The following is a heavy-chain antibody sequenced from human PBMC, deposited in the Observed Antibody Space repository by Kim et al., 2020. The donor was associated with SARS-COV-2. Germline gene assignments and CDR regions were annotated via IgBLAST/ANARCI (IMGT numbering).Heavy chain of an antibody. CDR3: AKDISDSPPRLELPDY. Sequence: GGSLRLSCAASGFTFDDYAMHWVRQAPGKGLEWVSGVSWNSGSIGYADSVKGRFTISRDNAKNSLYLQMNSLRAEDTALYYCAKDISDSPPRLELPDYWGQGTLVTVSS. J-gene: IGHJ4*02. D-gene: IGHD1-7*01. CDR2: VSWNSGSI. CDR1: GFTFDDYA. V-gene: IGHV3-9*01.